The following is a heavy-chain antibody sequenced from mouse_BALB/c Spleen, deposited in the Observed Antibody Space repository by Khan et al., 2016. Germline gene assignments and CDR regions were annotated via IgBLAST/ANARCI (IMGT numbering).Heavy chain of an antibody. V-gene: IGHV3-2*02. CDR2: ISYSGST. Sequence: EVQLQESGPGLVKPSQSLSLTCTVTGYSITSDYAWNWIRQFPGNKLEWMGYISYSGSTSYNPSLKSRISITRDTSKNQFFLQLNPVTTEDTATYYCARGDGYDGDYFDYWGQGTTLTVSS. CDR3: ARGDGYDGDYFDY. D-gene: IGHD2-2*01. J-gene: IGHJ2*01. CDR1: GYSITSDYA.